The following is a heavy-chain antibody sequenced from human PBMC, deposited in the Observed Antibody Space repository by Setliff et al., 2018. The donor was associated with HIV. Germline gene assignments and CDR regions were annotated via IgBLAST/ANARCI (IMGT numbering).Heavy chain of an antibody. Sequence: SETLSLTCSVSGDSVSDYYWSWIRQPPGKGLEWIGDISNYSLSLQSRVTISMDTSKNQLSLNLSSATAADTAVYYCSRGTFGGVIAQYYFDYWGQGTLVTVSS. CDR3: SRGTFGGVIAQYYFDY. J-gene: IGHJ4*02. CDR1: GDSVSDYY. CDR2: IS. D-gene: IGHD3-16*02. V-gene: IGHV4-4*09.